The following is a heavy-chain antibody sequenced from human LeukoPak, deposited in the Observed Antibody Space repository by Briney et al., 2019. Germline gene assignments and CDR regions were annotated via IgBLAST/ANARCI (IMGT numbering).Heavy chain of an antibody. CDR3: TRGARFRSYGSGTYYTSLPFDP. J-gene: IGHJ5*02. CDR1: GYTFTTYT. D-gene: IGHD3-10*01. CDR2: INTGNGHT. V-gene: IGHV1-3*03. Sequence: ASVKVSCKASGYTFTTYTIHWVRQAPGQGLEWMGWINTGNGHTKYSQELQGRVTITRDTSASTAYMELSSLRSEDMAVYYCTRGARFRSYGSGTYYTSLPFDPWGQGTLVTVSS.